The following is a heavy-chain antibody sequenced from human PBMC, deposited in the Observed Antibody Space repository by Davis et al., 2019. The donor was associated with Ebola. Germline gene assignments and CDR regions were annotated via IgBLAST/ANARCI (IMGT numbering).Heavy chain of an antibody. CDR1: GFTFSSSA. J-gene: IGHJ4*02. D-gene: IGHD3-16*01. CDR2: IGSGGGSI. Sequence: PGESLKISCAASGFTFSSSAMSWGRQAPGKGLEWVSSIGSGGGSIYYADSVKGRFTISRDKSKNTMYLQMNSLRDEDTAVYYCAKGGRSPLHQIDYWGQGTLVTVSS. CDR3: AKGGRSPLHQIDY. V-gene: IGHV3-23*01.